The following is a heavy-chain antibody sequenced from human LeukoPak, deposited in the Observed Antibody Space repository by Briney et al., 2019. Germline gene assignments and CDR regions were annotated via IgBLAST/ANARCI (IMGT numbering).Heavy chain of an antibody. CDR2: IYVTGT. CDR3: ARHIGGGIEDMDV. CDR1: GGSIGTYY. V-gene: IGHV4-59*08. D-gene: IGHD3-16*02. Sequence: SETLSLTCTVSGGSIGTYYWSWIRQSPGKGLEWIGYIYVTGTRYNPYLQSRVTISVDRSRSQFFLKMSSVTAADTAVYYCARHIGGGIEDMDVWGKGTKVIASS. J-gene: IGHJ6*03.